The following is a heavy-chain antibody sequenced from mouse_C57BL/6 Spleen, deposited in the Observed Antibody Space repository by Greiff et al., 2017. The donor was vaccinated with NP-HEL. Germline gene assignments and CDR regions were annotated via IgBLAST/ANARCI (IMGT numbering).Heavy chain of an antibody. CDR2: IDPETGGT. Sequence: QVQLKQSGAELVRPGASVTLSCKASGYTFTDYEMHWVKQTPVHGLEWIGAIDPETGGTAYNQKFKGKAILTADKSSSTAYMELRSLTSEDSAVYYCTRVYGNYPYYAMDYWGQGTSVTVSS. CDR3: TRVYGNYPYYAMDY. CDR1: GYTFTDYE. J-gene: IGHJ4*01. D-gene: IGHD2-1*01. V-gene: IGHV1-15*01.